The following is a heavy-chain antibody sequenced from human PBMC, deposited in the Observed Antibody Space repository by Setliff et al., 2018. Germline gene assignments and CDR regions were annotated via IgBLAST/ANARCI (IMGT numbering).Heavy chain of an antibody. CDR3: ARRRYYYDSSGYRWGGFYFDY. V-gene: IGHV1-2*04. CDR1: GYTFTGYY. Sequence: ASVKVSCKASGYTFTGYYMHWVRQAPGQGLEWMGWINPNSGGTNYAQKFQGWVTMTRDTSISTAYMELSRLRSDDTAVYYCARRRYYYDSSGYRWGGFYFDYWGLGTLVTVSS. J-gene: IGHJ4*02. CDR2: INPNSGGT. D-gene: IGHD3-22*01.